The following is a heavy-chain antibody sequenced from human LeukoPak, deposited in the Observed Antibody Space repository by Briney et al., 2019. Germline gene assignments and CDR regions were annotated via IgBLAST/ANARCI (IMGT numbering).Heavy chain of an antibody. CDR1: GYTFTSYG. CDR2: ISAYNGNT. CDR3: ARDSGSYLSSNWFDP. D-gene: IGHD1-26*01. J-gene: IGHJ5*02. Sequence: GASVKVSCKASGYTFTSYGISWVRQAPGQGLEWMGWISAYNGNTNYAQKLQGRVTMTTDTSTSTAYMELRSLRSDDTAVYYCARDSGSYLSSNWFDPWGQGTLVTVSS. V-gene: IGHV1-18*01.